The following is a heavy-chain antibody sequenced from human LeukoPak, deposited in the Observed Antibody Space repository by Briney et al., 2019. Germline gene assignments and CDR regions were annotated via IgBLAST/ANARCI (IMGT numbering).Heavy chain of an antibody. V-gene: IGHV4-39*02. CDR3: ARDMITFGGVIVLPFDY. Sequence: PSETLSLTCTVSGGSISSSSYYWGWIRQPPGKVLEWIGSNYYSGSTYYNPSLKSRVTISVDTSKNQFSLKLSSVTAADTAVYYCARDMITFGGVIVLPFDYWGQGTLVTVSS. CDR1: GGSISSSSYY. CDR2: NYYSGST. J-gene: IGHJ4*02. D-gene: IGHD3-16*02.